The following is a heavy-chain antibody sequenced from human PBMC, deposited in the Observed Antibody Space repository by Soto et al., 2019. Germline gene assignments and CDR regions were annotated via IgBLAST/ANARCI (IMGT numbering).Heavy chain of an antibody. J-gene: IGHJ4*02. CDR3: ARTLYSYGHRFDY. CDR2: ISYSGST. V-gene: IGHV4-59*01. CDR1: DGSISSYY. Sequence: SETLSLTCTVSDGSISSYYWSWIRQPPGKGLECIGYISYSGSTNYNPSLKSRVTISVDTSKNQFSLKLSSVTAADTAVYYCARTLYSYGHRFDYWGQGTLVNVSS. D-gene: IGHD5-18*01.